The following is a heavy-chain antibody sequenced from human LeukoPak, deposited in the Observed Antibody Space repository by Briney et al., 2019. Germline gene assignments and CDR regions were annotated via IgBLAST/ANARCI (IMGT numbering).Heavy chain of an antibody. CDR2: ISSSGSNI. J-gene: IGHJ3*02. CDR1: GFTFSSYE. V-gene: IGHV3-48*03. CDR3: ARGYCSSTSCYRRGAFDI. Sequence: GGSLRLSCAASGFTFSSYEMHWVRQAPGKGLEWVSYISSSGSNIYYADSVKGRFTISRDNAKNSLYLQMNSLRAEDTAVYYCARGYCSSTSCYRRGAFDIWGQGTMVTVSS. D-gene: IGHD2-2*01.